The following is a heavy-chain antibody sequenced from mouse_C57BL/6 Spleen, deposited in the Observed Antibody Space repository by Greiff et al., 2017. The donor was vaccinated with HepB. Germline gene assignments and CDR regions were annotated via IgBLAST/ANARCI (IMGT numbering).Heavy chain of an antibody. D-gene: IGHD3-2*02. CDR3: ARERTAQATNWFAY. J-gene: IGHJ3*01. CDR2: IDPSDSYT. CDR1: GYTFTSYW. Sequence: QQSCKASGYTFTSYWMHWVKQRPGQGLEWIGEIDPSDSYTNYNQKFKGKSTLTVDKSSSTAYMQLSSLTSEDSAVYYCARERTAQATNWFAYWGQGTLVTVSA. V-gene: IGHV1-69*01.